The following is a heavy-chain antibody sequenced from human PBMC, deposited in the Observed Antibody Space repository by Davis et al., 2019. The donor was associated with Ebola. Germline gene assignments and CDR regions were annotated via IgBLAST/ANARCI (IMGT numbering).Heavy chain of an antibody. CDR1: GFRFNTYA. D-gene: IGHD3-22*01. CDR2: ISYDGTYK. J-gene: IGHJ4*02. V-gene: IGHV3-30*01. Sequence: PGGSLRLSCAASGFRFNTYAMHWVRQAPGKGLEWVAVISYDGTYKYYADSVRGRFSISRDNSKKFLYLQMNGLRAEDTALYYCTAYDSTFRNYWGQGTLVTVSS. CDR3: TAYDSTFRNY.